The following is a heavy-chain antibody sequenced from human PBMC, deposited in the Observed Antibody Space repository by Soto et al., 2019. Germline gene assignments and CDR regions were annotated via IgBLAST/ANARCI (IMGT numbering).Heavy chain of an antibody. Sequence: QMQLQESGPGLVKPSETLSLICTVSSGSISSEQRWTWVRQPPGKGREWIGEIHHSGITNENPSLRSRVTMSVDKSKNQFSLKLNSVTAADTAVYFCARSFGWYAIDHWGQGTLVIVSS. CDR1: SGSISSEQR. D-gene: IGHD6-19*01. V-gene: IGHV4-4*02. CDR3: ARSFGWYAIDH. CDR2: IHHSGIT. J-gene: IGHJ5*02.